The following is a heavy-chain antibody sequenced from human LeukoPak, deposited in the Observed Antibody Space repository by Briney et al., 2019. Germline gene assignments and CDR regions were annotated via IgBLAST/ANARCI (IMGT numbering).Heavy chain of an antibody. CDR2: IYHSGST. D-gene: IGHD2-21*02. J-gene: IGHJ4*02. CDR3: ARFVYCGGDCYALEN. CDR1: GGSIRSYY. Sequence: SETLSLTCTVSGGSIRSYYWSWIRKPPGKGLEYIGYIYHSGSTNYNPSLKGRVTISVDTSKNQFSLKLSSVTAADTAVYYCARFVYCGGDCYALENWGQGTLVAVSS. V-gene: IGHV4-59*01.